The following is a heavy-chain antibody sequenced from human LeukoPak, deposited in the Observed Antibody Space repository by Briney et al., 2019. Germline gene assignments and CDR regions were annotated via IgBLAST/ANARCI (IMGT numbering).Heavy chain of an antibody. CDR2: INPSGDST. CDR1: GYTFTSYG. CDR3: ARGVRSDCYSCFDY. Sequence: ASVTVSCTASGYTFTSYGISWVRQAPGQGLEWMGIINPSGDSTSYAQKFQGRVTMTRDTSTSTVYMELSSLRSEDTAVYYCARGVRSDCYSCFDYWGQGTLVTVSS. V-gene: IGHV1-46*01. D-gene: IGHD2-15*01. J-gene: IGHJ4*02.